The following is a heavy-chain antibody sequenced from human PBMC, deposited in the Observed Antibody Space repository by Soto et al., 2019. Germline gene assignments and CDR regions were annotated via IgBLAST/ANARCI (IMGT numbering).Heavy chain of an antibody. Sequence: SETLSLTCTVSGGSISSYYWSWIRQPPGKGLEWIGYIYYSGSTNYNPSLKSRVTISVDTSENQFSLKLSSVTAADTAVYYCARVGGRLQNLGRQAFDYWGQGTLVTVSS. CDR3: ARVGGRLQNLGRQAFDY. J-gene: IGHJ4*02. CDR1: GGSISSYY. D-gene: IGHD3-16*01. V-gene: IGHV4-59*01. CDR2: IYYSGST.